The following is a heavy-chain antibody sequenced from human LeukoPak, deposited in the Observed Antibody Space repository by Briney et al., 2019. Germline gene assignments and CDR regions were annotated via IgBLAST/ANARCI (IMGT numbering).Heavy chain of an antibody. Sequence: GGSLRLSCAASGFTFSNYAMRWVRQAPGKGLEWVSGISGSGDSTYYADSVKGRFTISRDNSKNTLYLQMNSLRAEDTAVYYCARRSGIAVAGAFDYWGQGTLVTVSS. CDR2: ISGSGDST. V-gene: IGHV3-23*01. D-gene: IGHD6-19*01. CDR3: ARRSGIAVAGAFDY. CDR1: GFTFSNYA. J-gene: IGHJ4*02.